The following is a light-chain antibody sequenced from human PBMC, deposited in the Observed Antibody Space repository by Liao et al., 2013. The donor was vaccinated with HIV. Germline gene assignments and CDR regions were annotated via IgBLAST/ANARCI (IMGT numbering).Light chain of an antibody. V-gene: IGLV3-1*01. J-gene: IGLJ1*01. Sequence: SDELTQPPSASVSPGQTATITCSGDKLGDKYASWYQQKPGQSPVLVIYQDSKRPSGVPGRFSGSTSGNTATLTISGTQAMDEADYYCQAWDSSTAYVFGTGTKVTVL. CDR3: QAWDSSTAYV. CDR2: QDS. CDR1: KLGDKY.